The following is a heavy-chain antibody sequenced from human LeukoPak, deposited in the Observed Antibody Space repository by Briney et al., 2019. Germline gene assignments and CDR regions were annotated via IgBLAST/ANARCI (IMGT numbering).Heavy chain of an antibody. Sequence: PSETLSLTCTVSGGSISSSSYYWGWIRQPPGKGLESSGNIYYTGSTYYNPSLKSRVTISVDTSKNHFSLKLSSVTAADTAVYYCAKGNWNDVVGYYFDYWGQGTLVTVSS. D-gene: IGHD1-1*01. CDR1: GGSISSSSYY. CDR3: AKGNWNDVVGYYFDY. V-gene: IGHV4-39*02. CDR2: IYYTGST. J-gene: IGHJ4*02.